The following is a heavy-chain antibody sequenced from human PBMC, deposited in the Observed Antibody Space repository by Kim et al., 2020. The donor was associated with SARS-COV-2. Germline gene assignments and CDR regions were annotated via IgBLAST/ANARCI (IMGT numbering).Heavy chain of an antibody. CDR2: IYYSGST. CDR1: GGSISSGGYY. Sequence: SETLSLTCTVSGGSISSGGYYWSWIRQHPGKGLEWIGYIYYSGSTYYNPSLKSRVTISVDTSKNQFSLKLSSVAAADTAVCYCARFVVSSTIPNWFDPWGQGGLVTVSS. CDR3: ARFVVSSTIPNWFDP. J-gene: IGHJ5*02. D-gene: IGHD2-2*01. V-gene: IGHV4-31*03.